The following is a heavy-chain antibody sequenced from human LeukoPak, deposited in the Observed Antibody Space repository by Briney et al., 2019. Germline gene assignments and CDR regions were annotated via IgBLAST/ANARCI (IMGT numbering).Heavy chain of an antibody. V-gene: IGHV3-74*01. CDR2: IASDGSST. Sequence: GGSLRLSCAASGFTFSSYWKNWVRQAPGKGLVWVSRIASDGSSTTYADSVKGRFSISGDNAKNTLNLQMNSLRVEDTAVYYCARGRPHGNDYWGQGTLVTVSS. CDR1: GFTFSSYW. D-gene: IGHD4-23*01. CDR3: ARGRPHGNDY. J-gene: IGHJ4*02.